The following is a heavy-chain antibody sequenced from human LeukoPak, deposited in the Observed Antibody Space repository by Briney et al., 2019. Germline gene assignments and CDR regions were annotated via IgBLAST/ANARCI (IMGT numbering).Heavy chain of an antibody. V-gene: IGHV3-48*01. J-gene: IGHJ4*02. D-gene: IGHD3-16*01. CDR3: ARDPERYLRMGHYDY. CDR2: ISNDITTT. CDR1: GFPFTNNP. Sequence: GGSLRLSCVVSGFPFTNNPMNWVRQAPGKGLEWVSYISNDITTTYYAESVKGRFTISRDNAKNSLYLQMNSLRVEDTAVYYCARDPERYLRMGHYDYWGQGTLVIVSS.